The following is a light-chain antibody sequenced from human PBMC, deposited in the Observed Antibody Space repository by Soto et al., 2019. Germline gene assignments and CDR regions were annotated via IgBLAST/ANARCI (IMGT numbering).Light chain of an antibody. CDR2: APS. V-gene: IGKV1-9*01. Sequence: IQVPQSPSFLSASLGDRFTITCLSILGISTSLAWYQQKPGKAPNLLIYAPSNLQSGVPSRFGGSGSGTEFTLTISGLQAEDFATYYCQQLYTYPLTFGGGTKVDI. CDR1: LGISTS. CDR3: QQLYTYPLT. J-gene: IGKJ4*01.